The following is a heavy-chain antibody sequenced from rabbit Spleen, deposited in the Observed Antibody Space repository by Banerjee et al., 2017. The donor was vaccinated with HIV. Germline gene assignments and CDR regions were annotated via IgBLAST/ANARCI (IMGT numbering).Heavy chain of an antibody. CDR3: VRDQAGYAGYGPYYFNL. V-gene: IGHV1S40*01. Sequence: QSLEESGGDLVKPGASLTLTCIASGVSFSGNSYMCWVRQAPGKGLEWIGTIYAGSTGTTDYASWVNGRFTISRHNAQNTLYLQLNSLTAADTATYFCVRDQAGYAGYGPYYFNLWGPGTLVTVS. D-gene: IGHD7-1*01. CDR2: IYAGSTGTT. J-gene: IGHJ4*01. CDR1: GVSFSGNSY.